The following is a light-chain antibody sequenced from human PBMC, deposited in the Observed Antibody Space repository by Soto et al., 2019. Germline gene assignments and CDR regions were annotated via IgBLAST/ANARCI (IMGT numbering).Light chain of an antibody. CDR1: SSNIGAGYD. CDR3: ATWDDGVNGVL. Sequence: QAVVTQPPSVSGAPGQRVTISCTGSSSNIGAGYDVHWYQQLPGTAPKLLIYGNSNRPSGVPDRFSGSKSGTSASLAITGLQAEDEADYYCATWDDGVNGVLFGGGTKVTVL. CDR2: GNS. J-gene: IGLJ2*01. V-gene: IGLV1-40*01.